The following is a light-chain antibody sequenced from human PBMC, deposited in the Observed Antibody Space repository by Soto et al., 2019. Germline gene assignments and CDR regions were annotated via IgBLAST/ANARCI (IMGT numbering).Light chain of an antibody. CDR3: RKYRNSPYT. CDR1: QSVSSSY. J-gene: IGKJ2*01. CDR2: GAS. V-gene: IGKV3-20*01. Sequence: EIVLTQSPGTLSLSPGERATLSCRASQSVSSSYLAWYQQKPGQAPRLLIYGASSRATGIPDRFIVSGSGLDSTLTTSRLEPQDFAVYHCRKYRNSPYTFVPGPKLKIK.